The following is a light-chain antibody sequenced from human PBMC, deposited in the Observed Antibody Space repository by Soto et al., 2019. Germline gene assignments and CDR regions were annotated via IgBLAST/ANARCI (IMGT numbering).Light chain of an antibody. CDR1: QSISTY. CDR3: QQNYNFPPWT. J-gene: IGKJ1*01. Sequence: DIQMTQSPPSLSASVGDTITITCRASQSISTYLDWYQVTPGKAPKVLIYAASTLQAGVPSRFSGSGSGTDFTLTINSLQPEDFATYYCQQNYNFPPWTFGQGTKVEIK. V-gene: IGKV1-39*01. CDR2: AAS.